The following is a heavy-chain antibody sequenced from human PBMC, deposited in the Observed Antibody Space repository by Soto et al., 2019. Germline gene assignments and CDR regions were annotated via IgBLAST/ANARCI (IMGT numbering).Heavy chain of an antibody. J-gene: IGHJ6*02. D-gene: IGHD2-2*01. CDR3: ARPGAVVPAAIDYGMDV. CDR1: GGTFSSYA. V-gene: IGHV1-69*13. CDR2: IIPIFGTA. Sequence: SVKVSCKASGGTFSSYAISWVRQAPVQGLEWMGGIIPIFGTANYAQKFQGRVTITADESTSTAYMELSSPRSEDTAVYYCARPGAVVPAAIDYGMDVWGQGTTVTVSS.